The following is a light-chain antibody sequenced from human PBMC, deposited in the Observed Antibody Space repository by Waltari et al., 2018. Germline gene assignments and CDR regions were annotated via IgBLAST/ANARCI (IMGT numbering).Light chain of an antibody. CDR2: RDD. Sequence: QSVLTQPPSVSGAPGQRVTISCTGTNSNIGAGHDVNWYRQVPGSAPKLLIYRDDNPPSVVPGGFSGSRSGTSASLSVTGLLVEDEGEYFCQSYDSGLSAVVFGGGTKLTVL. CDR1: NSNIGAGHD. CDR3: QSYDSGLSAVV. J-gene: IGLJ3*02. V-gene: IGLV1-40*01.